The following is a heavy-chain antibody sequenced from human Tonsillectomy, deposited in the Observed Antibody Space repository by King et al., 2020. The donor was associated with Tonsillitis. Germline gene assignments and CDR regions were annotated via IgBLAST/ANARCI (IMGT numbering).Heavy chain of an antibody. V-gene: IGHV2-5*01. D-gene: IGHD1-26*01. CDR3: SRGTTSAAFDI. CDR1: GFSLSTSGEG. CDR2: IYWYDDE. Sequence: LTLKESGPTLVKPTQTLTLTCTFSGFSLSTSGEGVGWVRQPPGKALEWLALIYWYDDERSSPSLKKRLTITKDTSKNQWVLTMTTMDPVDTATYYCSRGTTSAAFDIWGQGIMVTVSS. J-gene: IGHJ3*02.